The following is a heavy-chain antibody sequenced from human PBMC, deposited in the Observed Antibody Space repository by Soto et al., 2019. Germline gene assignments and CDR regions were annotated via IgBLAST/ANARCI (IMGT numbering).Heavy chain of an antibody. CDR3: ARNWNLALVPAAYFDS. J-gene: IGHJ4*02. CDR1: NFSVLTSIYY. Sequence: QLQLQESGPGLVKPSETLSLTCTVSNFSVLTSIYYWAWIRQPPGKGLEWIGTVYYTGTTYYNPSLQSRVTSSIDTSKNQFSLNLNSVTAADTAVYYCARNWNLALVPAAYFDSWGQGTLVTVSS. D-gene: IGHD2-2*01. V-gene: IGHV4-39*01. CDR2: VYYTGTT.